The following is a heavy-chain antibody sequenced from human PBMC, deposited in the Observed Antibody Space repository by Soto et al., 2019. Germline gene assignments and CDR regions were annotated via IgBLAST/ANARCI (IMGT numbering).Heavy chain of an antibody. CDR2: IYYSGST. Sequence: SETLSLTCTVSGGSISSGDYYLSWIRQPPGKGLEWIGYIYYSGSTYYNPSLKSRVTISVDTSKNQFSLKLSSVTAADTAVYYCARDPYSSSSEVGNGMDVWGQGTTVTVSS. CDR1: GGSISSGDYY. CDR3: ARDPYSSSSEVGNGMDV. J-gene: IGHJ6*02. D-gene: IGHD6-6*01. V-gene: IGHV4-30-4*01.